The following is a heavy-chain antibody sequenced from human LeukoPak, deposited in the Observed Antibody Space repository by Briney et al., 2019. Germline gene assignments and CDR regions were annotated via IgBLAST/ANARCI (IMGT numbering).Heavy chain of an antibody. J-gene: IGHJ4*02. CDR1: GWTLNSYS. CDR3: AREVGPARGFDY. CDR2: ISISSITI. V-gene: IGHV3-48*01. Sequence: PGGSVSLSCLASGWTLNSYSMNWVRPAAGKGLEGVSYISISSITIYYADSVKGRFTISRDNAKNSLYLQVNSLRAEDTAVYYCAREVGPARGFDYWGQGTLVTVSS.